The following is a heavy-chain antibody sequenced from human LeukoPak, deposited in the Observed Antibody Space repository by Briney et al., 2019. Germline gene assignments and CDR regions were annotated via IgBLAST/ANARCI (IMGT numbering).Heavy chain of an antibody. CDR1: GGSISSYY. V-gene: IGHV4-59*08. CDR2: IYYSGST. D-gene: IGHD3-22*01. Sequence: PSETLSLTCTVSGGSISSYYWSWIRQPPGKGLEWIGYIYYSGSTNYTPSLKSRVTISVDTSKNQFSLKLSSVTAADTAVYYCARHAHRWYYDSSGYPFDYWGQGTLVTVSS. J-gene: IGHJ4*02. CDR3: ARHAHRWYYDSSGYPFDY.